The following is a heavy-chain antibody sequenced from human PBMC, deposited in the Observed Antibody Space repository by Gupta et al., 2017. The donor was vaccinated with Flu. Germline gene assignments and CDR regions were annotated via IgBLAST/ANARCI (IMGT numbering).Heavy chain of an antibody. CDR3: ARDDRGYDYQDAFDI. D-gene: IGHD5-12*01. CDR1: GSNFTGYY. V-gene: IGHV1-2*06. Sequence: QVQLVQSGAEVKKPGASVKVSCKDSGSNFTGYYMHWVRQAPGQGLEWMGRINPNSGGTNYAQKFQGRVTMTRDTSISTAYMELSRLRSDDTAVYYCARDDRGYDYQDAFDIWGQVTMVTVSS. CDR2: INPNSGGT. J-gene: IGHJ3*02.